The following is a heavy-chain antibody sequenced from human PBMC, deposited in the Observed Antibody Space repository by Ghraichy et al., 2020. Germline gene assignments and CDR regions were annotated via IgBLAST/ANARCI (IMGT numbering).Heavy chain of an antibody. V-gene: IGHV3-64D*09. CDR3: VKGSYYYYMDV. CDR1: GFTFSSYA. CDR2: ISSNGGST. Sequence: GGSLRLSCSASGFTFSSYAMHWVRQAPGKGLEYVSAISSNGGSTYYADSVKGRFTISRDNSKNTLYLQMSSLRAEDTAVYYCVKGSYYYYMDVWGKGTTVTVSS. J-gene: IGHJ6*03.